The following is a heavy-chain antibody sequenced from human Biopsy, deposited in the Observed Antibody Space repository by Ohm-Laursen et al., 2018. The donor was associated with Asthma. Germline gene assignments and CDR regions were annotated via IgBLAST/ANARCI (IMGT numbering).Heavy chain of an antibody. CDR2: IKHDGSEK. V-gene: IGHV3-7*01. CDR1: GFVFSQAR. Sequence: SLRLSCAASGFVFSQARMHWVRQAPGKGLEWVANIKHDGSEKNHVDSLKGRFTISRDNAKNSLYLQMNSLRAEDTAVYYCARTFHFWSPYHAEHYQLWGQGTLVTVSS. J-gene: IGHJ1*01. CDR3: ARTFHFWSPYHAEHYQL. D-gene: IGHD3-3*02.